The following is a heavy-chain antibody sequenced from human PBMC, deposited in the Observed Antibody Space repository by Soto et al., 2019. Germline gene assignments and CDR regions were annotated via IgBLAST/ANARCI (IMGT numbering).Heavy chain of an antibody. Sequence: QLQLQESGPGLVKPSETLSLTCTVSGGSISSSSYYWGWIRQPPGKGLEWIGSIYYSGSTYYNPSLKSRVTISVDTSKNQFSLKLSSVTAADTAVYYCARPGSHDAFVIWGQGTMVTVSS. CDR1: GGSISSSSYY. J-gene: IGHJ3*02. CDR2: IYYSGST. V-gene: IGHV4-39*01. CDR3: ARPGSHDAFVI.